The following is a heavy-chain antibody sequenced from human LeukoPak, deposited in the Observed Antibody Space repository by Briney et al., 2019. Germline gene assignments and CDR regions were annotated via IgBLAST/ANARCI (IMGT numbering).Heavy chain of an antibody. Sequence: GGSLRLSCAASGFTFDDYAMHWVRQAPGEGLEWVSGISWIIGSIGYADSVKGRFTISKDNAKNSLYLQMNSLRAEDTALYYCAKEGCGGDCYSGAFDIWGQGTMVTVSS. D-gene: IGHD2-21*02. CDR2: ISWIIGSI. J-gene: IGHJ3*02. V-gene: IGHV3-9*01. CDR3: AKEGCGGDCYSGAFDI. CDR1: GFTFDDYA.